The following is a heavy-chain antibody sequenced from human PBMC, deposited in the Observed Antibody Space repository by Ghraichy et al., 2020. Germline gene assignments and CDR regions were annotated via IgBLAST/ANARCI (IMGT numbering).Heavy chain of an antibody. CDR3: ARDYDSSGYYYGY. D-gene: IGHD3-22*01. V-gene: IGHV3-7*01. CDR2: IKQDGSEK. J-gene: IGHJ4*02. Sequence: LSLTCAASGFTFSSYWMSWVRQAPGKGLEWVANIKQDGSEKYYVDSVKGRFTISRDNAKNSLYLQMNSLRAEDTAVYYCARDYDSSGYYYGYWGQGTLVTVSS. CDR1: GFTFSSYW.